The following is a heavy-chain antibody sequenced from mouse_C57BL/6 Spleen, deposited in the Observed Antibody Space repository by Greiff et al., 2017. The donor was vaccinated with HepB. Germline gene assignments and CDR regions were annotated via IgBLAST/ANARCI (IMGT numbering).Heavy chain of an antibody. D-gene: IGHD2-13*01. CDR2: IDPETGGT. CDR1: GYTFTDYE. Sequence: QVQLKQSGAELVRPGASVTLSCKASGYTFTDYEMHWVKQTPVHGLEWIGAIDPETGGTAYNQKFKGKAILTADKSSSTAYMELRSLTSEDSAVYYCTRGGIYYGVMDYWGQGTSVTVSS. J-gene: IGHJ4*01. CDR3: TRGGIYYGVMDY. V-gene: IGHV1-15*01.